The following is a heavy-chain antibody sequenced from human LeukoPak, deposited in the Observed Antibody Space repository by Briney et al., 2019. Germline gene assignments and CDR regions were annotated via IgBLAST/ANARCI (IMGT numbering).Heavy chain of an antibody. D-gene: IGHD3-9*01. V-gene: IGHV4-4*07. J-gene: IGHJ4*02. Sequence: SETLSLTCTVSGGSISSYYWSWIRQPAGKGLEWIGRIYTSGSTNYNPSLKSRVTMSVDTSKNQFSLKLGSVTAADTAVYYCARSNAHYDILTGYYFGGLDYWGQGTLVTASS. CDR3: ARSNAHYDILTGYYFGGLDY. CDR2: IYTSGST. CDR1: GGSISSYY.